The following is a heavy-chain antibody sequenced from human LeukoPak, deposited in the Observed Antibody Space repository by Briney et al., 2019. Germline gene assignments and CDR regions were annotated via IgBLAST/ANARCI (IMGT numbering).Heavy chain of an antibody. CDR3: AIFQGTYGDNDNDF. CDR2: IIPMINTP. J-gene: IGHJ4*02. Sequence: ASVKVSCKASGGTFRSFAINWVRQAPGKGLEWMGGIIPMINTPKYAQRFQGRVSITADESTSAGYMEVSSLRSEDTAVYYCAIFQGTYGDNDNDFWGQGTLVTVSS. D-gene: IGHD4-17*01. V-gene: IGHV1-69*13. CDR1: GGTFRSFA.